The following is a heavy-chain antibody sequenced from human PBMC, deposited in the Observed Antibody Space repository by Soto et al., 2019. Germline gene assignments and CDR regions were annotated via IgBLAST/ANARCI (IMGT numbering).Heavy chain of an antibody. D-gene: IGHD3-16*01. CDR1: GVTFSSYA. CDR2: IIPVFRTS. Sequence: QVQLVQSGAELKKPGSSVKVSCSASGVTFSSYAFTWVRQAPGQGLEWMVNIIPVFRTSNYAQGFQGRLTISADESTNTIYMELSRLRSEDTAVYFCAKDRSWDGGGGETWGQGTLVIVSS. J-gene: IGHJ4*02. V-gene: IGHV1-69*18. CDR3: AKDRSWDGGGGET.